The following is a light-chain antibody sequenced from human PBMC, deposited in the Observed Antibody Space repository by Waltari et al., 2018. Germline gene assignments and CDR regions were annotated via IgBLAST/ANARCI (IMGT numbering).Light chain of an antibody. Sequence: QSVLTQPPSVSGTPGQGVTISCSGSSSNIGTNYVYWYQQLPRTAPNLLIFRNDQRPSGVPDRFSASKSGTSASLAISGLRSEDEADYYCAAWDDGLSGPVFGGGTMLTVL. CDR3: AAWDDGLSGPV. CDR1: SSNIGTNY. J-gene: IGLJ3*02. CDR2: RND. V-gene: IGLV1-47*01.